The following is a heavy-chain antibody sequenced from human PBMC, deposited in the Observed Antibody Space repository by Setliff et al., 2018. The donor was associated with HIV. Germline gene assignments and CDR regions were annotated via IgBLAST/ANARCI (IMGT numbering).Heavy chain of an antibody. CDR1: GYTFIDYF. CDR2: ISSYNGNT. Sequence: ASVKVSCKASGYTFIDYFMHWVRQAPGQGLEWMGWISSYNGNTKYAQKVQDRVTMTKDTSPSTAYMELRSLRSDDTAVYYCARVSRSGWFFDWWGQGSLVTVSS. J-gene: IGHJ4*02. D-gene: IGHD6-19*01. V-gene: IGHV1-18*04. CDR3: ARVSRSGWFFDW.